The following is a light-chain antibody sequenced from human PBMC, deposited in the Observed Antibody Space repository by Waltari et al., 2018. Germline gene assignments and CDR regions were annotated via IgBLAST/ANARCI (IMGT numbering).Light chain of an antibody. CDR1: SSDVGAYTY. CDR2: HVS. J-gene: IGLJ1*01. CDR3: SSDTSSHTYV. Sequence: QSALTQPASVSGSPGQSITISCTGTSSDVGAYTYVSWYQQYPGTAPKVMIFHVSNRPSGVSDRFSGSKAANTASLTISGLQAEDEADYYCSSDTSSHTYVFGTGTKVTVL. V-gene: IGLV2-14*03.